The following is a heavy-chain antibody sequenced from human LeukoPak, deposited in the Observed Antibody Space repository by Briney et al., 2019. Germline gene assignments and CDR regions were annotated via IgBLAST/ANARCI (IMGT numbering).Heavy chain of an antibody. Sequence: PSQTLSLTCTVSGGSVSSGSYYWSWIRPPAGKGLEWIGRIYTSGSTNYNPSLKSRVTISVDSSKIQFSLKLGSVTAADTAVYYCARDSHYYNSSGYGGYWFDPWGQGTLVTVSS. D-gene: IGHD3-22*01. CDR3: ARDSHYYNSSGYGGYWFDP. CDR1: GGSVSSGSYY. V-gene: IGHV4-61*02. J-gene: IGHJ5*02. CDR2: IYTSGST.